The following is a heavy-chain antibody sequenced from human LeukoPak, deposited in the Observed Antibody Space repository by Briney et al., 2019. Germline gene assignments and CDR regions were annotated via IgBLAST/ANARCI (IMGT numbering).Heavy chain of an antibody. D-gene: IGHD3-10*01. CDR1: GHTPTEFS. CDR3: ATQREMVRGPNIYVWYFDL. Sequence: GASVKVSCKVSGHTPTEFSMHWVRQAPGKGLEWMGGFDPEDGETIYAQNFQGRVTVTEDTFTATAYMELSSLRSEDTAVYYCATQREMVRGPNIYVWYFDLWRRGTLVTVSS. V-gene: IGHV1-24*01. CDR2: FDPEDGET. J-gene: IGHJ2*01.